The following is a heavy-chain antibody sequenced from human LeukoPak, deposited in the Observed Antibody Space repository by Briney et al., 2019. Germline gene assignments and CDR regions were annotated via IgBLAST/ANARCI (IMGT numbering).Heavy chain of an antibody. D-gene: IGHD6-19*01. CDR2: ISYDGGNK. Sequence: GRSLRLSCAASRFSFSDFIMHWVRQAPGKGLEWVAVISYDGGNKDYADSVKGRFTISRDNSKNTLDLQMNSLRAEDTAVYYCAREAPTSGLYYFDYWGQGNLVAVSS. CDR3: AREAPTSGLYYFDY. CDR1: RFSFSDFI. J-gene: IGHJ4*02. V-gene: IGHV3-30-3*01.